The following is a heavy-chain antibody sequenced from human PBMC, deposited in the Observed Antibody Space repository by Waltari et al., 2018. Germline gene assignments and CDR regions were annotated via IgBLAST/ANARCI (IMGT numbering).Heavy chain of an antibody. J-gene: IGHJ3*02. D-gene: IGHD6-13*01. Sequence: QVQLVQSGAEVKKHGSSVKVSCKASGGTFSSYAISWARPAPGQGLEWMGRIIPIFGTANYAQKFQGRVTITADKSTSTAYMELSSLRSEDTAVYYCARGVLGTSSWYGHDAFDIWGQGTMVTVSS. V-gene: IGHV1-69*08. CDR1: GGTFSSYA. CDR3: ARGVLGTSSWYGHDAFDI. CDR2: IIPIFGTA.